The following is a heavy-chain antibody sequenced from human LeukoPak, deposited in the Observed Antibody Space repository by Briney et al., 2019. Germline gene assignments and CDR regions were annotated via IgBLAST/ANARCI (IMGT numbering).Heavy chain of an antibody. CDR1: GGSIDSSTYY. V-gene: IGHV4-39*01. Sequence: SETLSLTCTVSGGSIDSSTYYWGWIRQPPGKGLEWIGSFYNTGSTSRNPSLSSRVTIFADMSKNQFSLKLTSVTAADTAVYYCARRLRPRDYFDYWGQGILVTVSS. D-gene: IGHD3-16*01. J-gene: IGHJ4*02. CDR2: FYNTGST. CDR3: ARRLRPRDYFDY.